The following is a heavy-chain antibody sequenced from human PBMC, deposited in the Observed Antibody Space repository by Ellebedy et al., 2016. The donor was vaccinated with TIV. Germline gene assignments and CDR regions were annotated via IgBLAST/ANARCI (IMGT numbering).Heavy chain of an antibody. D-gene: IGHD3-10*01. CDR3: ARDRAGSGTYSHAFDI. J-gene: IGHJ3*02. V-gene: IGHV1-18*04. CDR1: GYTFTSYG. CDR2: ISAYNGNT. Sequence: AASVKVSCKASGYTFTSYGISWVRQAPGQGLEWMGWISAYNGNTNYAQKLQGRVTMPTDTSASTAYMELRSLRSDDTAVYYCARDRAGSGTYSHAFDIWGQGTMVTVSS.